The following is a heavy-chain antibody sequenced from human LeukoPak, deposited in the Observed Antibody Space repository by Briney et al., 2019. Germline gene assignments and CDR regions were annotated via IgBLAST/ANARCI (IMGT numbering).Heavy chain of an antibody. CDR3: ARGARIAAAGTIGVDDDY. CDR1: GGTFSSYA. Sequence: ASVKVSCKASGGTFSSYAISWVRQAPGQGLEWMGRIIPILGIANYAQKFQGRVTITADKSTSTAYMELSSLRSEDTAVYYCARGARIAAAGTIGVDDDYWGQGTLVTVSS. V-gene: IGHV1-69*04. CDR2: IIPILGIA. D-gene: IGHD6-13*01. J-gene: IGHJ4*02.